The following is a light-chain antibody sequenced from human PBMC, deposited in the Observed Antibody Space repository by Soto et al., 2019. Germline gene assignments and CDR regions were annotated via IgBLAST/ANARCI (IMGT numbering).Light chain of an antibody. Sequence: EIVLTQSPATLSLSPGERATLSCRASQYVSSFLAWYQQKAGQAPRLLIYGASTRATGIPARFSGGGSGTDFTLTISSLEPEDFAVYYCQQRSDWPWTFGQGTKVDIK. J-gene: IGKJ1*01. CDR3: QQRSDWPWT. CDR2: GAS. CDR1: QYVSSF. V-gene: IGKV3-11*01.